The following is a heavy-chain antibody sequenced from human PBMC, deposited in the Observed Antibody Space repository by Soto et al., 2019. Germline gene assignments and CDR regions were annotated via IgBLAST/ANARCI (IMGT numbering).Heavy chain of an antibody. V-gene: IGHV1-2*04. Sequence: QVQLVQSGAEVKKPGASVKVSCKASGYTFTDYYVQWVRQAPGQGLEWMGWINPKSGGTNYAQKFQGWVTMTGDTSITTAYMELTRRSSVDTALCDCATAWGSTWSVVAYWAQGTLVTVPT. J-gene: IGHJ4*02. CDR2: INPKSGGT. D-gene: IGHD3-16*01. CDR1: GYTFTDYY. CDR3: ATAWGSTWSVVAY.